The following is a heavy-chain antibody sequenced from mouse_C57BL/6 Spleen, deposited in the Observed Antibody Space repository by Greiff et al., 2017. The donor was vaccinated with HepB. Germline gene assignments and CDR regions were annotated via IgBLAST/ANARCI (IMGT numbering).Heavy chain of an antibody. CDR2: IDPSASYT. V-gene: IGHV1-59*01. CDR1: GYTFTSYW. J-gene: IGHJ4*01. Sequence: QVQLQQPGAELVRPGTSVKLSCKASGYTFTSYWMHWVKQRPGQGLEWIGVIDPSASYTNYNQKFKGKATLTVDTSSSTAYMQLSSLTSEDSAVYYCARRDPYAMDYWGQGTSVTVSS. CDR3: ARRDPYAMDY.